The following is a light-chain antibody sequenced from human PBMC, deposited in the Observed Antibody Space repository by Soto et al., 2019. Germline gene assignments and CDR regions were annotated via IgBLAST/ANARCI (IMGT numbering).Light chain of an antibody. CDR2: EVI. CDR3: CLYAGSSSVL. V-gene: IGLV2-8*01. Sequence: QSALTQPPSASGSPGQSVTISCTGTSTDVGGYNSVSWYQQHPGKAPKLMIYEVIKRPSGVPDRFSGSKSGNTASLTVSGLQAEDEADYYYCLYAGSSSVLFGGGTKLTVL. CDR1: STDVGGYNS. J-gene: IGLJ2*01.